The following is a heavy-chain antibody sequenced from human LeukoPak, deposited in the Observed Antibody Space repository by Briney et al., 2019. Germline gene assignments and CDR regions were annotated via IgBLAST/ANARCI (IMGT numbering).Heavy chain of an antibody. V-gene: IGHV3-33*01. D-gene: IGHD2-2*01. Sequence: GRSLRLSCAASGFTFNDFGMHWVRQAPGKGLEWVAFIWYDGSNKYYADSVKGRFTISRDNSKNTLYLQVNSLRAEDTAVYYCARMRGELVVPDAIFDGMGVWARAPRSPSP. CDR3: ARMRGELVVPDAIFDGMGV. CDR2: IWYDGSNK. J-gene: IGHJ6*02. CDR1: GFTFNDFG.